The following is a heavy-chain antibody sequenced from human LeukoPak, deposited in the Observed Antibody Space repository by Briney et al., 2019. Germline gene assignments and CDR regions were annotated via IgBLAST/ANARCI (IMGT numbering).Heavy chain of an antibody. CDR3: AREAGGKYSSGWHYFDY. CDR1: GGTFSSYA. D-gene: IGHD6-19*01. V-gene: IGHV1-69*06. Sequence: SVKVSCKASGGTFSSYAISWVRQAPGQGLEWMGGIIPIFGTANYAQKFQGRVTITADKSTSTAYMELSSLRSENTAVYYCAREAGGKYSSGWHYFDYWGQGTLVTVSS. J-gene: IGHJ4*02. CDR2: IIPIFGTA.